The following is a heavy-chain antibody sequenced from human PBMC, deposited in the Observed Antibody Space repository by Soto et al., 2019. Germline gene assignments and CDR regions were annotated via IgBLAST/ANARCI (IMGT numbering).Heavy chain of an antibody. CDR3: ARTVMPVGNLAAFDH. Sequence: SETLSLTCNVSGGSVSSVTYFWSWIRQPPGKGLEWIAYIYNNGSTNYNPSLKRRATISVDTSKNQCSLKLTSVTAADSAVYFCARTVMPVGNLAAFDHWGQGVLVTVSS. CDR1: GGSVSSVTYF. J-gene: IGHJ4*02. D-gene: IGHD7-27*01. CDR2: IYNNGST. V-gene: IGHV4-61*01.